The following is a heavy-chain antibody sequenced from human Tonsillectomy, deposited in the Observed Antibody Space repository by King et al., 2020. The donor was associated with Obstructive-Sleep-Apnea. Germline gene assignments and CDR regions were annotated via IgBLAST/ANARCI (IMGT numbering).Heavy chain of an antibody. CDR1: GFTFSSYG. D-gene: IGHD5-24*01. CDR2: IWYDGSNK. J-gene: IGHJ3*02. CDR3: ARGDGYNHDAFDI. Sequence: VQLVESGGGVVQPGRSLRLSCAASGFTFSSYGMHWVRQAPGKGVEWVAVIWYDGSNKYYGDSVKGRFTISRDNSKNTLYLQMNSLRAEDTAVYYCARGDGYNHDAFDIWGQGTMVTVSS. V-gene: IGHV3-33*01.